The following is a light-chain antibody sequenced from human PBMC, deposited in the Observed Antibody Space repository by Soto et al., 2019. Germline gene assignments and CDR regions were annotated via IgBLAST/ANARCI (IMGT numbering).Light chain of an antibody. CDR1: SSHVGGYNY. V-gene: IGLV2-8*01. CDR3: TSYAGMNNFCV. Sequence: QSALTQPPSASGSPGQSVTISCTGTSSHVGGYNYVAWYQQHPGKAPKLMIYEVNKRPSGVPDRFSGSKSDNTASLTVSGLQAEDEADYYCTSYAGMNNFCVFGTGTKLTVL. CDR2: EVN. J-gene: IGLJ1*01.